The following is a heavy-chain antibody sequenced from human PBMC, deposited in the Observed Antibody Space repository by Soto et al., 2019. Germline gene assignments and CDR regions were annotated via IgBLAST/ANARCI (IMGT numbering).Heavy chain of an antibody. CDR3: ARRERAAGTDWWFDP. J-gene: IGHJ5*02. CDR2: IYYSGST. D-gene: IGHD6-13*01. V-gene: IGHV4-39*01. Sequence: QLQLQESGPGLVKPSETLSLTCTVSGGSISSSSFHWGWIRQPPGNVLEWIGRIYYSGSTYYSPSLKSRVTIPVDTSKNQFSLKLSSVTAADTAVYYCARRERAAGTDWWFDPWGQGTLVTVSS. CDR1: GGSISSSSFH.